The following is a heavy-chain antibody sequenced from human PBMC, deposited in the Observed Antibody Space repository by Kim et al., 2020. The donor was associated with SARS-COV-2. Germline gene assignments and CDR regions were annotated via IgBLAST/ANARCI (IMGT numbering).Heavy chain of an antibody. CDR3: ARDLYYYDSSGYYYDY. J-gene: IGHJ4*02. Sequence: FQGRVTITRETSASTAYMELSSLRSEDTAVYYCARDLYYYDSSGYYYDYWGQGTLVTVSS. V-gene: IGHV1-3*01. D-gene: IGHD3-22*01.